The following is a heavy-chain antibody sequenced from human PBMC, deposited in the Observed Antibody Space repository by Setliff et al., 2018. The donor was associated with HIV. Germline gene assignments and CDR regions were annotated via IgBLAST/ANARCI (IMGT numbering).Heavy chain of an antibody. V-gene: IGHV1-46*03. D-gene: IGHD2-2*01. J-gene: IGHJ4*02. CDR3: ARMWPRGLISFYGY. CDR1: GYTFTSYY. CDR2: IKPSGGST. Sequence: GASVKVSCKASGYTFTSYYMHWVRQAPGQGLEWMGIIKPSGGSTTYAQKFQGRVTMTRDTSTSTVYMELSSLRSEDTAVYYCARMWPRGLISFYGYWGQGTLVTVPQ.